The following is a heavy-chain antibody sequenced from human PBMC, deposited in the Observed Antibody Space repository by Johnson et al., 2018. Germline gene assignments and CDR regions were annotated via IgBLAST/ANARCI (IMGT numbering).Heavy chain of an antibody. J-gene: IGHJ3*02. CDR2: ISGTGVSGSGGSA. Sequence: EVQLVETGGGLVQPGGSLRLSCAASGFTFSTYAMSWVRQAPEKGLEWVSDISGTGVSGSGGSAYYADSVKGRFTISRDNSKNTLYLQMNTLRAEETAVYYCAREMGVYGSGSHDSFDIWGQGTMVIVSS. D-gene: IGHD3-10*01. CDR1: GFTFSTYA. V-gene: IGHV3-23*04. CDR3: AREMGVYGSGSHDSFDI.